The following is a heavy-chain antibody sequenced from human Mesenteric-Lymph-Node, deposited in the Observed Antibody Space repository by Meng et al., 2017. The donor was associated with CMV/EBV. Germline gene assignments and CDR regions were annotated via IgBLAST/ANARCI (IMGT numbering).Heavy chain of an antibody. J-gene: IGHJ6*02. CDR1: GFTFSGYE. V-gene: IGHV3-21*01. D-gene: IGHD6-6*01. Sequence: GESLKISCAASGFTFSGYEMNWVRQAPGKGLEWVSSISSSSSYIYYADSVKGRFTISRDNAKNSLYLQMNSLRAEDTAVYYCARGGIAARPVRNYGMDVWGQGTTVTVSS. CDR2: ISSSSSYI. CDR3: ARGGIAARPVRNYGMDV.